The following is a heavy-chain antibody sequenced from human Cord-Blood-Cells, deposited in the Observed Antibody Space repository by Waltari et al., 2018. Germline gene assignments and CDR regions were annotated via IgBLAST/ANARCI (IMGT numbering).Heavy chain of an antibody. D-gene: IGHD6-19*01. CDR2: INPNSGGT. J-gene: IGHJ4*02. V-gene: IGHV1-2*02. Sequence: QVQLVQSGAAVKKPGASVKVSCKASGQTFTGYYMYWVRQAPGQGLEWMGWINPNSGGTNYAQKFQGRVTMTRDTSISTAYMELSRLRSDDTAVYYCATKAGRSSGWYDYWGQGTLVTVSS. CDR3: ATKAGRSSGWYDY. CDR1: GQTFTGYY.